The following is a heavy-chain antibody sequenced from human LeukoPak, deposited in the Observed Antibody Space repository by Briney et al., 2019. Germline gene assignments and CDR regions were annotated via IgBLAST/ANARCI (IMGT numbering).Heavy chain of an antibody. CDR2: ISSSGSTI. Sequence: PGGSLRLSCAASGFTFSSYAMSWVRQAPGKGLEWVSYISSSGSTIYYADSVKGRFTISRDNAKNSLYLQMNSLRAEDTAVYYCARVASGYDPKGYYYYYMDVWGKGTTVTVSS. J-gene: IGHJ6*03. CDR3: ARVASGYDPKGYYYYYMDV. V-gene: IGHV3-48*04. CDR1: GFTFSSYA. D-gene: IGHD5-12*01.